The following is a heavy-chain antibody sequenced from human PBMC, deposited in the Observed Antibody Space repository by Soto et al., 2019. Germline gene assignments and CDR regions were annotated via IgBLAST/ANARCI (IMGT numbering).Heavy chain of an antibody. CDR3: ARYSGYEGLRFDP. CDR2: IYHSGST. CDR1: GDSISSSNW. Sequence: SETLSLTCAVSGDSISSSNWWSWVRQPPGKGLEWIGEIYHSGSTYYNPSLKSRVTISVDTSKNQFSLKLSSVTAADTAVYYCARYSGYEGLRFDPWGQGTLVTVSS. V-gene: IGHV4-4*02. D-gene: IGHD5-12*01. J-gene: IGHJ5*02.